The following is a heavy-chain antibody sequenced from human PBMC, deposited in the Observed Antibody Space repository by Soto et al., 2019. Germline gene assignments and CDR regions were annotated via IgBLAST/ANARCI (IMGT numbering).Heavy chain of an antibody. Sequence: PSETLSLTCAVYGGSFSGYYWSWIRQPPGKGLEWIGEINHSGSTNYNPSLKSRVTISVDTSKNQFSLKLSSVTAADTAVYYCARGIVVVPAATRYYFAYWGQGTLVTVSS. CDR1: GGSFSGYY. D-gene: IGHD2-2*01. J-gene: IGHJ4*02. CDR2: INHSGST. CDR3: ARGIVVVPAATRYYFAY. V-gene: IGHV4-34*01.